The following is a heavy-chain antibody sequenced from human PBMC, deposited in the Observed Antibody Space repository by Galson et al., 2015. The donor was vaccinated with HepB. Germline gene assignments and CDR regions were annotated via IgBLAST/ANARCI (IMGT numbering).Heavy chain of an antibody. D-gene: IGHD4-17*01. CDR1: GFSFSTYA. Sequence: SLRLSCAASGFSFSTYAMTWVRQDPGKGLEWVSAISSSGGSTYYADSVKGRFTISRDNSKNTLYLQMNSLRAEDTAVYYCAKVTVTTVTDFDYWGQGTLVTVSS. CDR3: AKVTVTTVTDFDY. V-gene: IGHV3-23*01. CDR2: ISSSGGST. J-gene: IGHJ4*02.